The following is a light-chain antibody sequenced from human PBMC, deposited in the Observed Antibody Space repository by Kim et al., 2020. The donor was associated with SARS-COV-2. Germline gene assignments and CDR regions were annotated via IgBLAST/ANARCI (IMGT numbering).Light chain of an antibody. CDR3: QQYGSSPPT. Sequence: SPGERATLPCRASQSVSSNYLAWYQQRPGQAPRLLMHGASGRATGTPDRFSGSGSGTDFILTITRLYPEDFAVYYCQQYGSSPPTFGQGTKVDIK. CDR1: QSVSSNY. CDR2: GAS. J-gene: IGKJ1*01. V-gene: IGKV3-20*01.